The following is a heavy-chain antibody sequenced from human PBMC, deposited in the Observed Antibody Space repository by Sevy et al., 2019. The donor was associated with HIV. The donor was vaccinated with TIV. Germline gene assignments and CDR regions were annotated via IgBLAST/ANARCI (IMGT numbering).Heavy chain of an antibody. CDR2: ISSSSSYI. Sequence: GGSLRLSCAASGFTFSSYSMNWVRQAPGKGLEWVSSISSSSSYIYYADSVKGRFTISRDNAKNSLYLQMNSLRVEDTAVYYCARVGAGYCSGGSCYRYGMDVWGQGTTVTVSS. J-gene: IGHJ6*02. CDR3: ARVGAGYCSGGSCYRYGMDV. CDR1: GFTFSSYS. D-gene: IGHD2-15*01. V-gene: IGHV3-21*01.